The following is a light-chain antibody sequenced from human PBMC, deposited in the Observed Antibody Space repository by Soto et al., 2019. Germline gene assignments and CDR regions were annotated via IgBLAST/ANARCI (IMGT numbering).Light chain of an antibody. CDR3: QQHGQWPIT. CDR1: QSVNSN. J-gene: IGKJ5*01. CDR2: GIS. Sequence: EVVMNQSPATLSVSQGERATLSCRASQSVNSNYLAWYQQKPGQAPRLLIYGISKRATDIPDRFSGSGSGTEFTLTISSLQPEDFATYYCQQHGQWPITFGQVTRLEIK. V-gene: IGKV3D-15*01.